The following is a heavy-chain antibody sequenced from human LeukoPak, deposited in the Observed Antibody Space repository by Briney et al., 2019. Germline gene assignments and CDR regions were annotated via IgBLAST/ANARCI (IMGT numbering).Heavy chain of an antibody. CDR2: INDSGRT. Sequence: SETLSLTCAVYGGSFSGYYWSWVRQPPGKGLEWIGEINDSGRTNYNPSLKSRLTISVDTSKNQFSLKLSSVTAADTAVYYCARRLWDTSGWYFDYWGQGRLVAVSS. J-gene: IGHJ4*02. D-gene: IGHD6-19*01. CDR3: ARRLWDTSGWYFDY. V-gene: IGHV4-34*01. CDR1: GGSFSGYY.